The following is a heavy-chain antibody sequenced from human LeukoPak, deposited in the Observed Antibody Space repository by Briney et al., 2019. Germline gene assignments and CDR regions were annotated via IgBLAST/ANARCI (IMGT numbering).Heavy chain of an antibody. D-gene: IGHD1-26*01. CDR2: IIPIFGTA. CDR1: GGTFSSYA. Sequence: SVKVSCKASGGTFSSYAISWVRQAPGQGLEWMGGIIPIFGTANYAQKFQGRVTITADESTSTAYMELSSLRSEDTAVYYCAREARPEYSGSYYYYYMDVRGKGTTVTVSS. CDR3: AREARPEYSGSYYYYYMDV. J-gene: IGHJ6*03. V-gene: IGHV1-69*13.